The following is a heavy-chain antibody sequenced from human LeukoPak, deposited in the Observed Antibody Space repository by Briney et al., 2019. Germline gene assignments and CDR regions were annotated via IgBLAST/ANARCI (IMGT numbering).Heavy chain of an antibody. CDR1: GFTFSRYW. D-gene: IGHD6-13*01. CDR2: ISSDGSDT. V-gene: IGHV3-74*01. CDR3: ARDWAAAGSE. Sequence: PGGSLRLSCAASGFTFSRYWMQRVRQAPGKGLVWVSRISSDGSDTSYADSVKGRFTTSRDNAKNTLYLQMNSLRDDDTAVYYCARDWAAAGSEWGQGTLVTVSS. J-gene: IGHJ4*02.